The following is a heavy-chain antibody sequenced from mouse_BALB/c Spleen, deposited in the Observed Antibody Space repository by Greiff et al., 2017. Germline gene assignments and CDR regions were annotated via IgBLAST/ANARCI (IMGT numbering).Heavy chain of an antibody. CDR1: GFTFSDYY. J-gene: IGHJ2*01. CDR2: ISDGGSYT. V-gene: IGHV5-4*02. CDR3: ARDQGTGTFDY. D-gene: IGHD4-1*01. Sequence: EVKLMESGGGLVKPGGSLKLSCAASGFTFSDYYMYWVRQTPEKRLEWVATISDGGSYTYYPDSVKGRFTISRDNAKNNLYLQMSSLKSEDTAMYYCARDQGTGTFDYWGQGTTLTVSS.